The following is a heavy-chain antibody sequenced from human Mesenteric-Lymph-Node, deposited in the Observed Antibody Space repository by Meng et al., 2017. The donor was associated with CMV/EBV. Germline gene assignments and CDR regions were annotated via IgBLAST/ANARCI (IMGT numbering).Heavy chain of an antibody. J-gene: IGHJ5*02. Sequence: CEDSDYSFDTDSISWVRQAHRQGHGWMGWDSVYNHNTEYPQKVQGRITISAEESTSTVYMELRSLTYDDTAIYYCARTDGGMHWLDPWGQGTLVTVSS. V-gene: IGHV1-18*01. CDR1: DYSFDTDS. CDR3: ARTDGGMHWLDP. D-gene: IGHD3-10*01. CDR2: DSVYNHNT.